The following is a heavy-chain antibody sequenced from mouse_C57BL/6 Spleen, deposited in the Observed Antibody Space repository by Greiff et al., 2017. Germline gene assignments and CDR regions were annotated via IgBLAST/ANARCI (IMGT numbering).Heavy chain of an antibody. D-gene: IGHD2-13*01. CDR2: IRYDGSN. CDR1: GYSITSGYY. V-gene: IGHV3-6*01. CDR3: ARYCDEDY. Sequence: ESGPGLVKPSPSLSLTCSVTGYSITSGYYWNWIRQFPGNKLECMGYIRYDGSNNYNPSLKNRISITRDTSKNQFFLKLNSVTTEDTATYYCARYCDEDYWGQGTTLTVSS. J-gene: IGHJ2*01.